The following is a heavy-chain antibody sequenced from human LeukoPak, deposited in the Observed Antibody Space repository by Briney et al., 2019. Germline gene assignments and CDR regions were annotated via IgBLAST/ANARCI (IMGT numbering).Heavy chain of an antibody. V-gene: IGHV3-20*01. CDR1: GFTFDDYG. CDR2: INWNGGST. Sequence: GGSLRLSCAASGFTFDDYGMSWVRQAPGKGLEWVSGINWNGGSTGYADSVKGRFTISRDNAKNSLYLQMNSLRAEDTALYHCARDRRKVVPAAIYSNYYYCGMDVWGQGTTVTVSS. CDR3: ARDRRKVVPAAIYSNYYYCGMDV. J-gene: IGHJ6*02. D-gene: IGHD2-2*01.